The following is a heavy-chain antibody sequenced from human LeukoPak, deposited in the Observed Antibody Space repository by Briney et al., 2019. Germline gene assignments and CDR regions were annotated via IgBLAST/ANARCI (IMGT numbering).Heavy chain of an antibody. CDR2: IKEDGSEK. V-gene: IGHV3-7*03. CDR3: ARLHSGRYYGDAFDI. J-gene: IGHJ3*02. Sequence: GGSLRLSCAASGSTFSNYWMTWVRQAPGKGLEWVANIKEDGSEKYSVDSVRGRFTVSRENAKNSLYLQMNSLRVEDTAVYYCARLHSGRYYGDAFDIWGQGTMVTVSS. D-gene: IGHD1-26*01. CDR1: GSTFSNYW.